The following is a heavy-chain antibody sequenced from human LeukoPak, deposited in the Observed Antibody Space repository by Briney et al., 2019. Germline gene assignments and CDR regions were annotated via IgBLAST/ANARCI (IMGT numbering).Heavy chain of an antibody. CDR2: ISWNSGSI. CDR3: ARDGIVVVPAAMGGVYYYYYMDV. V-gene: IGHV3-9*01. D-gene: IGHD2-2*01. Sequence: GGSLRLSCAASGFTFDDYAMHWVRQAPGKGLEWVSGISWNSGSIDYAVSVMGRFTISRDNAKNSLYLQMNSLRAEDTAVYYCARDGIVVVPAAMGGVYYYYYMDVWGKGTTVTISS. CDR1: GFTFDDYA. J-gene: IGHJ6*03.